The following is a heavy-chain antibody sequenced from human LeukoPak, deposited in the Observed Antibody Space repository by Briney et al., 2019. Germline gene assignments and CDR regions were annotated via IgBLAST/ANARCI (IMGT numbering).Heavy chain of an antibody. V-gene: IGHV5-51*01. J-gene: IGHJ4*02. D-gene: IGHD4-23*01. CDR1: GSSSTSYW. Sequence: GESLQISFKGSGSSSTSYWIGWVRRMPGKGVEWMGIIYPGDCDIRYSPSFQGQVTISADKSISTAYLQWSSLKASGTAMYYCARQFGGNSEFDYWGQGTLVTVSS. CDR2: IYPGDCDI. CDR3: ARQFGGNSEFDY.